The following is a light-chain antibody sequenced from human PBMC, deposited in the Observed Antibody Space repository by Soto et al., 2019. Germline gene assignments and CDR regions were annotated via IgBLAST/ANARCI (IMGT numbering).Light chain of an antibody. V-gene: IGLV1-51*01. CDR2: DNN. CDR1: SSNIGNNY. J-gene: IGLJ2*01. Sequence: QSVLTQPPSVSAAPGQKVTISCSGSSSNIGNNYVSWYQQLPGTAPKLLIYDNNNRPSGIPDRFSGSKSGTSATLGITGLQTGDEADYYCGTWDSSLSAPVVFGGGTKVTVL. CDR3: GTWDSSLSAPVV.